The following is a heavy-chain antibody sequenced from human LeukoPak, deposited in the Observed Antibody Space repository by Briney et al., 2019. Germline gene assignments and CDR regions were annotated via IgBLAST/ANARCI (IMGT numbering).Heavy chain of an antibody. D-gene: IGHD6-13*01. V-gene: IGHV4-61*02. CDR3: ARGYILAAAGTYYYYYMDV. Sequence: SETLSLTCTVSGGSISSGSYYWSWIRQPAGKGLEWIGRIYTSGSTNYNPSLKSRVTMSVDTSKNQFSLKLSSVTAADTAVYYCARGYILAAAGTYYYYYMDVWGKGTTVTVSS. CDR1: GGSISSGSYY. J-gene: IGHJ6*03. CDR2: IYTSGST.